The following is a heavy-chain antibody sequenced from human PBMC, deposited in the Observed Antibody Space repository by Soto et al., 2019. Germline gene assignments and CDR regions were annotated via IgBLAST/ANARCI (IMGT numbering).Heavy chain of an antibody. CDR3: AKVTSIAARPSWFDP. CDR2: ISYDGSNK. CDR1: GFTFGGYG. Sequence: GGSLRLSCGASGFTFGGYGVHWVRQAPGKGLEWVAVISYDGSNKYYADSVKGRFTISRDNSKNTLYLQMNSLRAEDTAVYYCAKVTSIAARPSWFDPWGQGTLVTVSS. J-gene: IGHJ5*02. V-gene: IGHV3-30*18. D-gene: IGHD6-6*01.